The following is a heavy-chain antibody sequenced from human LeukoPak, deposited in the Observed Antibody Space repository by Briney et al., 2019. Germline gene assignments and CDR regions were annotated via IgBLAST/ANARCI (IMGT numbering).Heavy chain of an antibody. Sequence: GGSLRLSCASSGFTFSSYSMNWVRQAPGKGLEWVSSISSSSSYIYSAVSVKGRFTISRDNAKNSLYLQMNSLRAEDTAVYYCARGGSQPYYYMDVWGKGTTVTISS. D-gene: IGHD3-10*01. CDR1: GFTFSSYS. CDR3: ARGGSQPYYYMDV. V-gene: IGHV3-21*04. J-gene: IGHJ6*03. CDR2: ISSSSSYI.